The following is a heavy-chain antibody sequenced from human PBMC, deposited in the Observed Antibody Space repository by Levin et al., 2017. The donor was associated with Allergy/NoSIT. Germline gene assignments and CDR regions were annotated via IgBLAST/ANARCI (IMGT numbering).Heavy chain of an antibody. Sequence: SETLSLTCSVSGGSINNYYWSWIRQPPGKGLEWIGYVYYSGSTRYNPSLKSRVTISVDTSKNQFSLKLSSVSTADTAVYYCARDRSQIGDDGSHYYYGMDVWGQGTTVTVSS. V-gene: IGHV4-59*01. J-gene: IGHJ6*02. D-gene: IGHD3-22*01. CDR1: GGSINNYY. CDR3: ARDRSQIGDDGSHYYYGMDV. CDR2: VYYSGST.